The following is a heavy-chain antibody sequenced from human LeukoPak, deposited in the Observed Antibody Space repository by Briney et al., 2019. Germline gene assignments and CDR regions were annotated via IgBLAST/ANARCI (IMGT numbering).Heavy chain of an antibody. V-gene: IGHV1-69*13. Sequence: SVKVSCKASGGTFSSYAISCVRQAPGQGLEWMGGIIPIFGTANYAQKFQGRVTITADESTSTAYMELSSLRSEDTAVYYCARDKRDYYYGMDVWGQGTTVTVSS. CDR2: IIPIFGTA. J-gene: IGHJ6*02. CDR3: ARDKRDYYYGMDV. CDR1: GGTFSSYA.